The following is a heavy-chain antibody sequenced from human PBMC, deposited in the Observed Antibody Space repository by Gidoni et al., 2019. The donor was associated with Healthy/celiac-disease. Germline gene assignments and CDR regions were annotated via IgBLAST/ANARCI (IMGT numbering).Heavy chain of an antibody. J-gene: IGHJ4*02. Sequence: EVQLVESGGGLVQHGRYLRLSGAAAGGTCDDYAMHWGRQAPWKGRGCVSCISWHSGTIAYADSVKGRFTISSDNAKNSLYLQMNSLRAEDTALYYCAKVPVVGATYFDYWGQGTLVTVSS. V-gene: IGHV3-9*01. CDR3: AKVPVVGATYFDY. D-gene: IGHD1-26*01. CDR1: GGTCDDYA. CDR2: ISWHSGTI.